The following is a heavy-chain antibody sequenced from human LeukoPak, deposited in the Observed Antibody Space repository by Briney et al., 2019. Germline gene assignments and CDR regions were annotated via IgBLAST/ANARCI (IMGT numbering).Heavy chain of an antibody. Sequence: SETLSLTCTVSGDSMNNDYWSWIRQPPGKGLEWIGYISYSGTTKYNPSLKSRVTISADTSKNQFSLKLSSVTAADTAMYFCARVVPNGYSDYWGQGALVTVSP. CDR3: ARVVPNGYSDY. J-gene: IGHJ4*02. D-gene: IGHD5-24*01. CDR2: ISYSGTT. V-gene: IGHV4-59*12. CDR1: GDSMNNDY.